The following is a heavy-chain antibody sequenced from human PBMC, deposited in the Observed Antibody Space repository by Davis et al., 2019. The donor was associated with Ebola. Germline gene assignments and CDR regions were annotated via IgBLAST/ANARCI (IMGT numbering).Heavy chain of an antibody. CDR2: INTNTGNP. CDR3: ARFEQQLVLGWGDFDY. Sequence: ASVKVSCKASGYTFTSYAMNWVRQAPGQGLEWMGWINTNTGNPTYAQGFTGRFVFSLDTSFSTAYLQISSLKAEDTAVYYCARFEQQLVLGWGDFDYWGQGTLVTASS. CDR1: GYTFTSYA. V-gene: IGHV7-4-1*02. J-gene: IGHJ4*02. D-gene: IGHD6-13*01.